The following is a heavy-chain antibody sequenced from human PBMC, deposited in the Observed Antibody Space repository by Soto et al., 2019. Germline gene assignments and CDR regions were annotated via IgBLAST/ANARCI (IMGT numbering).Heavy chain of an antibody. CDR2: IIPIFGTA. CDR1: GGTFSSYA. J-gene: IGHJ4*02. V-gene: IGHV1-69*13. CDR3: ARDPDYGDYGNIDY. Sequence: VASVKVSCKASGGTFSSYAISWVRQAPGQGLEWMGGIIPIFGTANYAQKFQGRVTITADESTSTAYMELSSLRSEDTAVYYCARDPDYGDYGNIDYWGQGTLVTVSS. D-gene: IGHD4-17*01.